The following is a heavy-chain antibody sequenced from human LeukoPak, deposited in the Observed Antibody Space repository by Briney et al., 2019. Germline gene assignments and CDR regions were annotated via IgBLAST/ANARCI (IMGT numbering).Heavy chain of an antibody. CDR3: ARAAGGYSTSRFDY. Sequence: GRSLRLSCAASGFTFSSYAMHWVRQAPGKGLEWVAVISYDGSSKYYADSVKGRFTISRDNSKNTLYLQMNSLRAEDTAVYYCARAAGGYSTSRFDYWGQGTLVTVSS. V-gene: IGHV3-30-3*01. D-gene: IGHD5-12*01. CDR1: GFTFSSYA. CDR2: ISYDGSSK. J-gene: IGHJ4*02.